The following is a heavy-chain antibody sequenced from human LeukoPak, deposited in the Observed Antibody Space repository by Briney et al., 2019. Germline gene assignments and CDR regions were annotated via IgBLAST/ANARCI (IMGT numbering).Heavy chain of an antibody. J-gene: IGHJ4*02. Sequence: GGSLRLSCAASGFTFSDYYMSWIRQAPGKGLGWVSYISSSGSTIYYADSVKGRFTISRDNAKNSLYLQMNSLRAEDTAVYYCARDYFDDSSGYYADYWGQGTLVNVSS. CDR2: ISSSGSTI. CDR1: GFTFSDYY. D-gene: IGHD3-22*01. V-gene: IGHV3-11*01. CDR3: ARDYFDDSSGYYADY.